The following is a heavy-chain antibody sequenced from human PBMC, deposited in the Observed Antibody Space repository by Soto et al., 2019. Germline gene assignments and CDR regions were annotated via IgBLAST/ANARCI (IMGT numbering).Heavy chain of an antibody. D-gene: IGHD3-10*01. V-gene: IGHV3-7*03. Sequence: EVQLVESGGGLVQPGGSLRLSCVASGFTFSKYWMNWVRQAPGKGLEWVANIKEDGSEKYYVDSVKGRFTISRDNAKNSLHLQMNSLRDEDTAVYYCAREGLWFGKSLMTFDPRGQGTLVTVSS. CDR1: GFTFSKYW. J-gene: IGHJ5*02. CDR2: IKEDGSEK. CDR3: AREGLWFGKSLMTFDP.